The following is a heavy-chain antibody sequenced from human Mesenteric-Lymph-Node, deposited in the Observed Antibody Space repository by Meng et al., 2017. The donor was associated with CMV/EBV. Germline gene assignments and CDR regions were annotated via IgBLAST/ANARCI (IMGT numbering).Heavy chain of an antibody. CDR1: GGSISRYY. V-gene: IGHV4-59*01. D-gene: IGHD3-3*01. CDR2: VFYDGT. J-gene: IGHJ3*02. CDR3: ARAQDLDSYDFWKRAFDI. Sequence: SETLSLTCTVSGGSISRYYWSWIRQPPGKGLEWIGYVFYDGTDYNPSLKSRVTIPLDTSKTHFSLKLSSVTAADTAVYYCARAQDLDSYDFWKRAFDIWGQGTVVTAS.